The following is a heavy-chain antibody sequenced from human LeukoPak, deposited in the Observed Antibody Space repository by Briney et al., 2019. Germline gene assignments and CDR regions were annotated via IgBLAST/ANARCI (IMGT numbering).Heavy chain of an antibody. Sequence: PSETLSLTCTVSGGSISSGSYYWSWIRQPAGKGLEWIGRIYTSGSTNYNPSLKSRVTISVDTSKNQFSLKLSSVTAADTAVYYCARVGYCGGDCCPFDYWGQGTLVTVSS. V-gene: IGHV4-61*02. CDR2: IYTSGST. J-gene: IGHJ4*02. CDR3: ARVGYCGGDCCPFDY. CDR1: GGSISSGSYY. D-gene: IGHD2-21*02.